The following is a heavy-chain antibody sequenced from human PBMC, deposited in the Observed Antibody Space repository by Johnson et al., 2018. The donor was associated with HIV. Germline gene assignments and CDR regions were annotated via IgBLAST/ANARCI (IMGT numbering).Heavy chain of an antibody. CDR1: GFTVSSNY. V-gene: IGHV3-53*01. CDR3: ARAFLHSSGWGPALPDAFDI. Sequence: VQLVESGGGLIQPGGSLRLYCAASGFTVSSNYMTWVRQAPGKGLEWVSFIYSGGTTYYADSVKGRFTISRDNSKNTLYLQMNSLRAEDTAVYYCARAFLHSSGWGPALPDAFDIWGQGTMVTVSS. D-gene: IGHD6-19*01. CDR2: IYSGGTT. J-gene: IGHJ3*02.